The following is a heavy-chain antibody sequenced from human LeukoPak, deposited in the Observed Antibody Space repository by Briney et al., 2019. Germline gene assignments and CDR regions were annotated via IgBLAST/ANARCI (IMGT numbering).Heavy chain of an antibody. V-gene: IGHV3-48*03. J-gene: IGHJ3*02. CDR2: ISSSGSTI. D-gene: IGHD6-6*01. Sequence: QSGGSLRLSCAASGFTYSSYDMSWVRQAPGKGLEWISYISSSGSTIYYADSVKGRFTISRDNAKNSLYLQMDSLRAEDTAVYYCARYSSSDAFDIWGQGTMVTVSS. CDR1: GFTYSSYD. CDR3: ARYSSSDAFDI.